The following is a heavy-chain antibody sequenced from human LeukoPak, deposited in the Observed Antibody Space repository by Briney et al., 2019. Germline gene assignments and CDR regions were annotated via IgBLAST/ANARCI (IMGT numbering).Heavy chain of an antibody. J-gene: IGHJ4*02. D-gene: IGHD4-23*01. CDR2: IYYSGST. CDR1: GGSISSGVYY. CDR3: ARDSTVVTTKGFDY. V-gene: IGHV4-31*03. Sequence: SETLSLTCTVSGGSISSGVYYWSWVRQHPGKGLEWIGYIYYSGSTYYNPSLKSRVTISVDTSKNQFSLKLSSVTAADTAVYYCARDSTVVTTKGFDYWGQGTLVTVSS.